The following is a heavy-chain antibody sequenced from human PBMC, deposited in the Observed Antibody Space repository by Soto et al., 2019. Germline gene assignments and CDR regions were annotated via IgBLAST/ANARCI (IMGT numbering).Heavy chain of an antibody. J-gene: IGHJ4*02. Sequence: QVQLVESRGGVVQPGRSLRLSCAASGFTVSSYAMHWVRQAPGKGLEWVAVISYDGSNKYYADSVKGRFTISRDNSKTLYLQMNSLRAEDTAVYYCVRDKSPYSSGWHNRHFDYWGQGTLVTVSS. CDR3: VRDKSPYSSGWHNRHFDY. CDR2: ISYDGSNK. V-gene: IGHV3-30-3*01. CDR1: GFTVSSYA. D-gene: IGHD6-19*01.